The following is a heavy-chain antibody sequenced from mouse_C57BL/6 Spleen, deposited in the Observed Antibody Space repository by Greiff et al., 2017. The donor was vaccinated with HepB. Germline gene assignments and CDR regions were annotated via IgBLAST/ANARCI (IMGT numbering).Heavy chain of an antibody. CDR1: GYTFTSYW. V-gene: IGHV1-55*01. Sequence: VKLQQPGAELVKPGASVKMSCKASGYTFTSYWITWVKQRPGQGLEWIGDIYPGSGSTNYNEKFKSKATLTVDTSSSTAYMQLSSLTSEDSAVYYCARGRKEGGYYEYWYFDVWGTGTTVTVSS. J-gene: IGHJ1*03. CDR3: ARGRKEGGYYEYWYFDV. D-gene: IGHD2-3*01. CDR2: IYPGSGST.